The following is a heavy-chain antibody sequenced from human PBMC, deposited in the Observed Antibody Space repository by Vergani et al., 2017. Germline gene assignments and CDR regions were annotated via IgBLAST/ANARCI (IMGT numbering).Heavy chain of an antibody. CDR1: GFTFSSYA. V-gene: IGHV3-23*01. CDR2: ISGSGGST. CDR3: ASGTTTVTTWCGN. J-gene: IGHJ4*02. D-gene: IGHD4-17*01. Sequence: EVQLLESGGGLVQPGGSLRLSCAASGFTFSSYAMSWVRQAPGKGLEWVSAISGSGGSTYYADSVKGRFTISRDNAKNSLYLQMNSLRAEDTAVYYCASGTTTVTTWCGNWGQGTLVTVSS.